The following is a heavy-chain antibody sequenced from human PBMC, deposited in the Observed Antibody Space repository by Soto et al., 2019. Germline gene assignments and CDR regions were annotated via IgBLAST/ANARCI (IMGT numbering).Heavy chain of an antibody. Sequence: TLSLTCTVSGGSISSGGYYWSWIRQHPGKGLEWIGYIYYSGSTYYNPSLKSRVTISVDTSKNQFSLKLSSVTAADTAVHYCARGSPLSCISTSCYPDLNYYYYYGMDVWGQGTTGTGS. J-gene: IGHJ6*01. CDR3: ARGSPLSCISTSCYPDLNYYYYYGMDV. CDR2: IYYSGST. D-gene: IGHD2-2*01. CDR1: GGSISSGGYY. V-gene: IGHV4-31*03.